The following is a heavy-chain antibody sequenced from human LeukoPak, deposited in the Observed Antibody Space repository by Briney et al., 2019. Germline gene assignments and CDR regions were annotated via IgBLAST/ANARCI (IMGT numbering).Heavy chain of an antibody. Sequence: PGGSLRLSCAASGFTFSSYWMHWVRQAPGKGLVWVSRNTDGSSTSYADSVKGRFTISRDNAKNTLYLQMNSLRAEDTALYYCARDLGAYYDSSDNWFDPWGQGTLVTVSS. CDR3: ARDLGAYYDSSDNWFDP. CDR2: NTDGSST. J-gene: IGHJ5*02. CDR1: GFTFSSYW. V-gene: IGHV3-74*01. D-gene: IGHD3-22*01.